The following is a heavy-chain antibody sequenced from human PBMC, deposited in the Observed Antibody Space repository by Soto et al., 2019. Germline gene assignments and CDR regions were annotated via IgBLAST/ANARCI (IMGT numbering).Heavy chain of an antibody. V-gene: IGHV3-23*01. D-gene: IGHD5-12*01. Sequence: EVQLLESGGGSVQPGGSLSLSVPASGFSFTGYAMAWAGRPPGKGLGWVSGISGSGATTYYADSVKGRCTISRDNSKNTLSLQVNRLSAEDTAVYYCAKAGGGYTKWHFDSWGHGSLVTVSS. J-gene: IGHJ4*01. CDR2: ISGSGATT. CDR3: AKAGGGYTKWHFDS. CDR1: GFSFTGYA.